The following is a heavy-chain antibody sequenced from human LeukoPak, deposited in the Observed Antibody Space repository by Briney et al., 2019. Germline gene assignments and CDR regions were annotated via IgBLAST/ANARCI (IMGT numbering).Heavy chain of an antibody. D-gene: IGHD6-6*01. CDR2: IKSKTHGGTT. CDR3: TTASIAAPVSAFDI. J-gene: IGHJ3*02. Sequence: PGGSLRLCCAASGFTFSNAWMSWVRQAPGKGLEWVGRIKSKTHGGTTDYAAPVKGRFTISRDDSKNTLYLQMNSLKTEDTAVYYCTTASIAAPVSAFDIWGQGTMVTVSS. CDR1: GFTFSNAW. V-gene: IGHV3-15*01.